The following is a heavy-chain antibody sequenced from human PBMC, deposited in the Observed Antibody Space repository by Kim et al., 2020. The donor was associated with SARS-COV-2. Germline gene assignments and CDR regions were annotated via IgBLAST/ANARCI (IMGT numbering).Heavy chain of an antibody. CDR2: ISYDGSNK. CDR3: AKDRRSSGWYPWFDP. D-gene: IGHD6-19*01. CDR1: GFTFSSYG. Sequence: GGSLRLSCAASGFTFSSYGMHWVRQAPGKGLEWVAVISYDGSNKYYADSVKGRFTISRDNSKNTLYLQMNSLRAEDTAVYYCAKDRRSSGWYPWFDPWGQETLVTVSS. V-gene: IGHV3-30*18. J-gene: IGHJ5*02.